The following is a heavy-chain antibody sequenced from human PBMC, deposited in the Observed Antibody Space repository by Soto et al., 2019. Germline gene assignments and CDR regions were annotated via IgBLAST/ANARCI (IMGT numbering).Heavy chain of an antibody. CDR3: LRLRYSEGTGNFDY. CDR2: LGWDGGGI. J-gene: IGHJ4*02. V-gene: IGHV3-9*01. D-gene: IGHD1-26*01. CDR1: GFRFDGHA. Sequence: EVPLVESGGGLVQPGRSLRLSCVGSGFRFDGHAMHWVRQSPGKGLEWVSGLGWDGGGIDYADFGKCRFTISRDNAKNSLYLQMNSLRAEDTALYYCLRLRYSEGTGNFDYWGQGTLVPVSS.